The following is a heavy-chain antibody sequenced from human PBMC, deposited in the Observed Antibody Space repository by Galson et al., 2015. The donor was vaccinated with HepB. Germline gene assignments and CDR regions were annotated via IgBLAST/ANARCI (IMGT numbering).Heavy chain of an antibody. CDR1: GYTFTSYG. V-gene: IGHV1-18*04. J-gene: IGHJ3*02. Sequence: SVKVSCKASGYTFTSYGISWVRQAPGQGLEWMGWISAYNGNTNYAQKLQGRVTMTTDTSTSTAYMELRSLRSDDTAVYYCARESPTPPYYYDSSGYYHDAFDIWGQGTMVTVSS. D-gene: IGHD3-22*01. CDR3: ARESPTPPYYYDSSGYYHDAFDI. CDR2: ISAYNGNT.